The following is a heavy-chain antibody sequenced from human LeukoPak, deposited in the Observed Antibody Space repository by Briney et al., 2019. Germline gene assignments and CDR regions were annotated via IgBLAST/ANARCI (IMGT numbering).Heavy chain of an antibody. D-gene: IGHD2-15*01. CDR1: GGSFNDYY. V-gene: IGHV4-34*01. J-gene: IGHJ5*02. CDR2: INHSGST. Sequence: SETLSLTCAVYGGSFNDYYWGWIRQPPGKGLEWIGEINHSGSTNYNPSLKSRVTISVDTSKNQFSLKLSSVTAADTAVYYCARDHNIVVVVATGSWFDPWGQGTLVTVSS. CDR3: ARDHNIVVVVATGSWFDP.